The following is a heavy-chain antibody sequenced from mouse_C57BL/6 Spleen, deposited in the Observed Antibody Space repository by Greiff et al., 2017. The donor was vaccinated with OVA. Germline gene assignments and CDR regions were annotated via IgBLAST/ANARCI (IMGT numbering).Heavy chain of an antibody. CDR1: GFTFNTYA. V-gene: IGHV10-3*01. Sequence: DVQLVESGGGLVQPKGSLKLSCAASGFTFNTYAMHWVRQAPGKGLEWVARIRSKSSNYATYYADSVKDRFTISRDDSQSMLYLQMNNLKTEDTAMYYCVRDPYGNDSYYYAMDYWGQGTSVTVSS. J-gene: IGHJ4*01. D-gene: IGHD2-2*01. CDR2: IRSKSSNYAT. CDR3: VRDPYGNDSYYYAMDY.